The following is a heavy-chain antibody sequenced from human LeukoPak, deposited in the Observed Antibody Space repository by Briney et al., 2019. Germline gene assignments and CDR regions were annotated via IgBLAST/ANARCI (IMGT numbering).Heavy chain of an antibody. CDR1: GGSITSTNY. CDR3: ASEGGRCRPLDY. V-gene: IGHV4-4*02. D-gene: IGHD3-16*02. Sequence: SETQSLTCGVSGGSITSTNYWTCLRQPPGKGLEWIGEVNLQGSTNYTPSLMGRATISVDISENHISLQLTYVTAADAAVYYCASEGGRCRPLDYSGQGTQVTVSS. J-gene: IGHJ4*02. CDR2: VNLQGST.